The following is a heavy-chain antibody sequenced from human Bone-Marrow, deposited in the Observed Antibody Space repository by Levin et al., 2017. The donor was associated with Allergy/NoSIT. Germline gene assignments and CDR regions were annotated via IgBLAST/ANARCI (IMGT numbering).Heavy chain of an antibody. CDR1: GFTFSSYC. CDR3: ARDSYQRWELLSGSVAAFDI. J-gene: IGHJ3*02. Sequence: GESLKISCAASGFTFSSYCMSWVRQAPGKGLEWVANIKHDGGEKYYVDSVKGRFTISRDNAKNSLFLQMNSLRAEDTAVYYCARDSYQRWELLSGSVAAFDIWGQGTMVTVSS. CDR2: IKHDGGEK. V-gene: IGHV3-7*01. D-gene: IGHD1-26*01.